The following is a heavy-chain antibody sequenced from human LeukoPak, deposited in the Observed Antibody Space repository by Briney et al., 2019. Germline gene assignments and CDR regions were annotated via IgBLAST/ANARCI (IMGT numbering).Heavy chain of an antibody. D-gene: IGHD3-22*01. Sequence: SGTLSLTCAVSGGSISSSNWWSWVRQPPGKGLEWIGEIYHSGSTNYNPSLKSRVTISVDTSKNQFSLKLSSVTAADTAVYYCASPYYYDSSGFHRGGNAFDIWGQGTMVTVSS. CDR1: GGSISSSNW. J-gene: IGHJ3*02. V-gene: IGHV4-4*02. CDR3: ASPYYYDSSGFHRGGNAFDI. CDR2: IYHSGST.